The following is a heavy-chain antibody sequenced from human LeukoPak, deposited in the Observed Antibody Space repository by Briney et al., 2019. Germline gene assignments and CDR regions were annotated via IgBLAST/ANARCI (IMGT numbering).Heavy chain of an antibody. Sequence: PPGGSLRLSCAASGFTFSSYGMHWVRQAPGKGLEWVAFIRYDGSNKYYADSVKGRFTISRDNSKNTLYLQMNSLRAEDTAVYYCAKGLGYCSSTSCQNWFDPWGQGTLVTVSS. V-gene: IGHV3-30*02. D-gene: IGHD2-2*03. J-gene: IGHJ5*02. CDR3: AKGLGYCSSTSCQNWFDP. CDR2: IRYDGSNK. CDR1: GFTFSSYG.